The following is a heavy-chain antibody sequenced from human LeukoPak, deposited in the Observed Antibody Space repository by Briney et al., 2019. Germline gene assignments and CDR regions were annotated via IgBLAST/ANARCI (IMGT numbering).Heavy chain of an antibody. J-gene: IGHJ3*02. CDR2: ISSSSSTI. Sequence: GGSLRLSCAASGFTFSSYSMNWVRQAPGKGLEWVSYISSSSSTIHYADSVKGRFTISRDNAKNSLYLQMNSLRAEDTAVYYCAISGYCSGGSCYSGQAFDIWGQGTMVTVSS. CDR3: AISGYCSGGSCYSGQAFDI. D-gene: IGHD2-15*01. V-gene: IGHV3-48*04. CDR1: GFTFSSYS.